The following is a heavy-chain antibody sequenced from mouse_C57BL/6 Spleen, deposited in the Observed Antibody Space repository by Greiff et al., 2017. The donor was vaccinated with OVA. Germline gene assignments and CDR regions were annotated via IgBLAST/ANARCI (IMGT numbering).Heavy chain of an antibody. V-gene: IGHV1-61*01. CDR1: GYTFTSYW. CDR3: ARLGSSSYWYFDV. D-gene: IGHD1-1*01. CDR2: IYPSDSET. Sequence: VQLQQPGAELVRPGSSVKLSCKASGYTFTSYWMDWVKQRPGQGLEWIGNIYPSDSETHYNQKFKDKATLTVDKSSSIAYMQLSSLTSEDSAVYDCARLGSSSYWYFDVWGTGTTVTVSS. J-gene: IGHJ1*03.